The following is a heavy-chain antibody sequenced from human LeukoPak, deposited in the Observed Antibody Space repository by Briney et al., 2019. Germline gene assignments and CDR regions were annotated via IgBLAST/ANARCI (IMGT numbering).Heavy chain of an antibody. J-gene: IGHJ4*02. CDR3: AGGTGFIIKD. CDR2: IKQDGSEK. Sequence: GGSLRLSCAASGFTFSTYWMSWVRRAPGKGLEWVANIKQDGSEKNYVDSVKGRFTISRDNAKNSLYLQMNNLRVEDTAMYYCAGGTGFIIKDWGQGTLVTVSS. V-gene: IGHV3-7*03. CDR1: GFTFSTYW. D-gene: IGHD3-9*01.